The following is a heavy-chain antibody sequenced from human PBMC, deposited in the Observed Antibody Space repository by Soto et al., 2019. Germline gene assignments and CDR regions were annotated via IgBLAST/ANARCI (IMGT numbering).Heavy chain of an antibody. V-gene: IGHV5-51*01. CDR3: ARSGRNAYYNMDV. CDR1: GYSFPTFW. CDR2: IYPGDSDT. J-gene: IGHJ6*01. Sequence: GESLKISCKGSGYSFPTFWIGWVRQMPGKGLEWMGVIYPGDSDTRYSPSFQGQVTISVDKSISTAYLQWSSLKASDTAMYYCARSGRNAYYNMDVWGQGTTVTVSS. D-gene: IGHD3-16*01.